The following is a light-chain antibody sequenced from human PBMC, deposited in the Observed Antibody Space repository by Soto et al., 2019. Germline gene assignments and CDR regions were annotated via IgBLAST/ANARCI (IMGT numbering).Light chain of an antibody. CDR1: QSVSSD. CDR2: GSS. V-gene: IGKV3D-15*01. Sequence: EIVLTQSPATLSVSPGEGATLSCRASQSVSSDLAWYQHRPGQAPRLLISGSSTRATDIPDRFRGSGSGTVFTLTISSLQSEDFAVDYCQQYADWPRTFGQGTKVEIK. J-gene: IGKJ1*01. CDR3: QQYADWPRT.